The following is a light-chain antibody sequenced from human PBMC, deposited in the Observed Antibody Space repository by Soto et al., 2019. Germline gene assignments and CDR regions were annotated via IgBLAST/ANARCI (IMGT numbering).Light chain of an antibody. Sequence: QSVLTQSSSASASLGSSVKLTCTLSSGHSSYIIAWHQQQPGKAPRYLMKLEGSGSYNRGGGVPDRFSGSSSGADRYLTTSNLQFEDEADYYCETWDSNTRVFGGGTKLTVL. CDR3: ETWDSNTRV. J-gene: IGLJ3*02. CDR2: LEGSGSY. CDR1: SGHSSYI. V-gene: IGLV4-60*02.